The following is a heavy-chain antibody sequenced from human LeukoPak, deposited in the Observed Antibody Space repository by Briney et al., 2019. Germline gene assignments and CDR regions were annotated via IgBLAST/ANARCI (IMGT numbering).Heavy chain of an antibody. J-gene: IGHJ4*02. V-gene: IGHV3-21*01. Sequence: GALRLSCAASGFTFSSYSMNWVRQAPGKGLELVSSISSSSSYIYYADSVKSRFTISRDNAKNSLYLQMNSLGAEDTAVYYCARGGEYYDSSGYYYPEGRYFDYWGQGTLVTVSS. D-gene: IGHD3-22*01. CDR2: ISSSSSYI. CDR1: GFTFSSYS. CDR3: ARGGEYYDSSGYYYPEGRYFDY.